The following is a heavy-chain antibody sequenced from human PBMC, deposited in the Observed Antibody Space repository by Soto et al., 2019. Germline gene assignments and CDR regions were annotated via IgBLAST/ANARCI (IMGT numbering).Heavy chain of an antibody. V-gene: IGHV3-30-3*01. CDR3: TREDY. Sequence: QVHLVESGGGVVQPGRSLRLSCTASGFTFSSYDMHWVRQAPGKGLEWVAVILYDGNNKHYADSVKGRFTISTDNSKNTLYLEMNSLRPDDTAVYYCTREDYWGQGTLVTVSS. CDR1: GFTFSSYD. J-gene: IGHJ4*02. CDR2: ILYDGNNK.